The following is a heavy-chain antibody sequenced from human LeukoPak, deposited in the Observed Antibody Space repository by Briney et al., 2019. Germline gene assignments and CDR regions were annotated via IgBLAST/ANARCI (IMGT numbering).Heavy chain of an antibody. D-gene: IGHD3-22*01. CDR3: AKDLLHYYDSSGYPWYFDY. Sequence: GGSLRLSCAASGFTFSSYAMSWVRQAPGKGLEWVSAISGSGGSTYYADSVKGRFTISRDNSKNTLYLQMNSLRAEDTAVYYCAKDLLHYYDSSGYPWYFDYWGQGTLVTVS. J-gene: IGHJ4*02. CDR1: GFTFSSYA. CDR2: ISGSGGST. V-gene: IGHV3-23*01.